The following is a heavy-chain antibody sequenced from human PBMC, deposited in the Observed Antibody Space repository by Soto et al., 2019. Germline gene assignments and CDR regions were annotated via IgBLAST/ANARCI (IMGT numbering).Heavy chain of an antibody. Sequence: ASVKVSCKASGGTFSSYAISWVRQAPGQGLEWMGGIIPIFGTANYGQKFQGRVTITADKSTSTAYMELSSLSSEDTALYYCARRSRAYCSSTSCYTGGTYYYYGMDVWGQGTTVTVSS. CDR1: GGTFSSYA. CDR2: IIPIFGTA. J-gene: IGHJ6*02. D-gene: IGHD2-2*02. CDR3: ARRSRAYCSSTSCYTGGTYYYYGMDV. V-gene: IGHV1-69*06.